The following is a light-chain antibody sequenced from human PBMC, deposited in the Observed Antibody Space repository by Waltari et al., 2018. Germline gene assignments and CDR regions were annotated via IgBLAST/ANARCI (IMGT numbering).Light chain of an antibody. CDR1: QSVSNL. CDR3: QHRRNWPWT. Sequence: EIVLTQSPATLSLSPGERATLSCRASQSVSNLLGRYQQKPGQAPRLLIYDASNRATGIPARFSGSGSGTDFTLTISSLEPEDFAIYYCQHRRNWPWTFGQGTRVEIK. CDR2: DAS. V-gene: IGKV3-11*01. J-gene: IGKJ1*01.